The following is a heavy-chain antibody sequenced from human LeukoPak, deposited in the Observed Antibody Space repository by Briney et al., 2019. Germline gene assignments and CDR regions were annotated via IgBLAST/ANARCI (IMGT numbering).Heavy chain of an antibody. CDR2: ISYDGSNK. Sequence: GGSLRLSCAASGFTFSSYGMHWVRQAPGKGLEWVAVISYDGSNKYYADSVKGRFTISRDNSKNTLYLQMNSLRAEDTAVCYCANRGYSGYDQVNDYWGQGTLVTVSS. CDR3: ANRGYSGYDQVNDY. CDR1: GFTFSSYG. D-gene: IGHD5-12*01. J-gene: IGHJ4*02. V-gene: IGHV3-30*18.